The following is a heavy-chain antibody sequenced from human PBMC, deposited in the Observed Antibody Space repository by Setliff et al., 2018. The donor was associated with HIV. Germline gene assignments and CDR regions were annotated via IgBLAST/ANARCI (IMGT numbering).Heavy chain of an antibody. J-gene: IGHJ3*02. Sequence: SETLSLICTVSGGSISSSSYYWGWIRQPPGKGLEWIGSINYSGSTYYNPSLKSRVTISVDTSKNQFSLKLRSATAADTAVYYCARALPLEWSHDGFDIWGQGTMVTVS. D-gene: IGHD3-3*01. CDR3: ARALPLEWSHDGFDI. CDR2: INYSGST. CDR1: GGSISSSSYY. V-gene: IGHV4-39*07.